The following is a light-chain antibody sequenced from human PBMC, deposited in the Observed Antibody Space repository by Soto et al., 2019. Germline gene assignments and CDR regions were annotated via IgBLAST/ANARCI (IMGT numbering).Light chain of an antibody. Sequence: DIQITQSPSTLSASVGDRVTIACPASKSISSALAWYHQKPGKAPMLLICKPSSLESGVTSRCSGSGSGTEFTLTISSLPPDDFATYYCQQYNSYSLTFGGGTKVEIK. CDR1: KSISSA. V-gene: IGKV1-5*03. CDR3: QQYNSYSLT. CDR2: KPS. J-gene: IGKJ4*01.